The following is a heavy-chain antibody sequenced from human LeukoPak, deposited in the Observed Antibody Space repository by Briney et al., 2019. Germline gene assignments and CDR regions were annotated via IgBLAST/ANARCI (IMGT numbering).Heavy chain of an antibody. Sequence: PSETLSLTCAVYGGSFSGYYWSWIRQPPGKGLEWIGEINHSGSTNYSPSLKSRVTISVDTSKNQFSLKLSSVTAADTAVCYCARGGRIVVVVAARRYNWFDPWGQGTLVTVSS. CDR2: INHSGST. V-gene: IGHV4-34*01. CDR3: ARGGRIVVVVAARRYNWFDP. D-gene: IGHD2-15*01. J-gene: IGHJ5*02. CDR1: GGSFSGYY.